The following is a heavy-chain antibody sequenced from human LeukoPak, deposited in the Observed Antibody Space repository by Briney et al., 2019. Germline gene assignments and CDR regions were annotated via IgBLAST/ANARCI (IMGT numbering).Heavy chain of an antibody. V-gene: IGHV3-21*04. J-gene: IGHJ4*02. Sequence: GGSLRLSCAASGFTFSSYSMNWVRQAPGKGLEWVSSISSSSSYIYYADSVKGRFTISRDNSKNTLYLQMNSLRAEDTAVYYCAKDFMITFGGVTPWWGQGTLVTVSS. D-gene: IGHD3-16*01. CDR2: ISSSSSYI. CDR1: GFTFSSYS. CDR3: AKDFMITFGGVTPW.